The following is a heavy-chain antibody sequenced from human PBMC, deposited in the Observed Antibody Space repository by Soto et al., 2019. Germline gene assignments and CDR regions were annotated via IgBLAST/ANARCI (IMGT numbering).Heavy chain of an antibody. CDR2: INPRSGDT. Sequence: QVQLVQSGAEVKKPGASVKVSCKASGYTFIGYYIHWVRQAPGQGLEWMGRINPRSGDTTNAQKLQGRLAMTRDTSISTAYMELSSLRSEDTAVYYCGRDGVGATPLGGFEPWGQGSLVTVSS. D-gene: IGHD1-26*01. CDR3: GRDGVGATPLGGFEP. J-gene: IGHJ5*02. CDR1: GYTFIGYY. V-gene: IGHV1-2*06.